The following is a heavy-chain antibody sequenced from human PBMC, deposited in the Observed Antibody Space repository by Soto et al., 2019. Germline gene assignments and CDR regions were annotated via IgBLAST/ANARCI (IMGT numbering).Heavy chain of an antibody. D-gene: IGHD2-2*01. J-gene: IGHJ6*02. V-gene: IGHV1-69*01. Sequence: QVQLVQSGAEVKKPGSSVKVSCKASGGTFSRYAISWVRQAPGQGLEWMGGIIPSSDTTNYAQKFQGRVTITEDESTSTAYMELSSLRSEDTAVYYCAMSQGSSTSLEIYYYYYYGMDVWGQGTTVTVSS. CDR3: AMSQGSSTSLEIYYYYYYGMDV. CDR1: GGTFSRYA. CDR2: IIPSSDTT.